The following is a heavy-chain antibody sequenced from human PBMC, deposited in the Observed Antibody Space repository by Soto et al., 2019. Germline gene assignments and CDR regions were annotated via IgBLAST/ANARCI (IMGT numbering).Heavy chain of an antibody. V-gene: IGHV3-30-3*01. J-gene: IGHJ4*02. CDR1: GFTFSSYA. Sequence: GGSLRLSCAASGFTFSSYAMHWVRQAPGKGLEWVAVISYDGSNKYYADSVKGRFTISRDNSENTLYLQMNSLRAEDTAVYYCARGPRYGTWPPGGFDYWGQGTLVTVSS. CDR2: ISYDGSNK. D-gene: IGHD3-10*01. CDR3: ARGPRYGTWPPGGFDY.